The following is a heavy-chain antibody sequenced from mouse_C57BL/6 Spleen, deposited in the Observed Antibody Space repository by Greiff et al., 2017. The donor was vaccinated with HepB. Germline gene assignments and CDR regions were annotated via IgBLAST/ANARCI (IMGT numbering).Heavy chain of an antibody. CDR1: GYTFTSYW. D-gene: IGHD1-1*01. Sequence: QVQLQQPGAELVKPGASVKLSCKASGYTFTSYWMQWVKQRPGQGLEWIGEIDPSDSYTNYNQKFKGKATLTVDTSSSTAYMQLSSLTSEDSAVYYWARKGGTTVAPWGQGTTLTVSS. CDR2: IDPSDSYT. V-gene: IGHV1-50*01. CDR3: ARKGGTTVAP. J-gene: IGHJ2*01.